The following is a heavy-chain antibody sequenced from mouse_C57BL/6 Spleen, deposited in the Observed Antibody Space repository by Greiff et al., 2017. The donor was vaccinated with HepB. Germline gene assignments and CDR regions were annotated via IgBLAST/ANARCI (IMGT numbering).Heavy chain of an antibody. V-gene: IGHV1-80*01. Sequence: QVQLQQSGAELVKPGASVKISCKASGYAFSSYWMNWVKQRPGKGLEWIGQIYPGDGDTNYNGKFKGKATLTADKSSSTAYMQLSSLTSEDSAVYFCARSSNYGDSAVYWYFDVWGTGTTVTVSS. D-gene: IGHD2-5*01. CDR2: IYPGDGDT. J-gene: IGHJ1*03. CDR3: ARSSNYGDSAVYWYFDV. CDR1: GYAFSSYW.